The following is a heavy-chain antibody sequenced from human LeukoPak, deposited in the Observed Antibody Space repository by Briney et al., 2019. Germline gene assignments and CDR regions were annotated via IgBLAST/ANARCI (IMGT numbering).Heavy chain of an antibody. V-gene: IGHV4-59*01. CDR1: GDSFSSYY. CDR3: ARTEYYFDY. Sequence: PSETLSLTCTVSGDSFSSYYWSWIRQPPGKGLEWIGYIYYSGSTNYNPSLKSRVSISVDTSKNQFSLKVSSVTAADTAVHYCARTEYYFDYWGQGTLVTVSS. J-gene: IGHJ4*02. D-gene: IGHD3-10*01. CDR2: IYYSGST.